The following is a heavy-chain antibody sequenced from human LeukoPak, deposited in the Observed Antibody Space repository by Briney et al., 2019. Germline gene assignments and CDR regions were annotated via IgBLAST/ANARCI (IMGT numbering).Heavy chain of an antibody. V-gene: IGHV1-18*04. D-gene: IGHD2-2*01. Sequence: ASVKVSCKGSGYNFDRYGVNWVRQAPGQGLGWVGWISTYNGNTFYAQKFEGRVTMTTDTSTNTVYMDLRSLRSDDTAVYYCARGLEHCRNIICSNSAYWGQGTLVTVSS. J-gene: IGHJ4*02. CDR1: GYNFDRYG. CDR3: ARGLEHCRNIICSNSAY. CDR2: ISTYNGNT.